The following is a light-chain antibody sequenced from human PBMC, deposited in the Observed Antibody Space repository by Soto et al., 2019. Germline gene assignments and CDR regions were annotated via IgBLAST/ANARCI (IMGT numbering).Light chain of an antibody. CDR3: NSYAGSNNV. CDR1: SSDVGGYNY. Sequence: QSVLTQPPSASGSPGQSVTISCTGTSSDVGGYNYVSWYQQHPGKAPKLMIYEVSQRPSGVPDRFSGSKPGNTASLTVSGLHAEDEADYYCNSYAGSNNVFGTGTKVTVL. V-gene: IGLV2-8*01. J-gene: IGLJ1*01. CDR2: EVS.